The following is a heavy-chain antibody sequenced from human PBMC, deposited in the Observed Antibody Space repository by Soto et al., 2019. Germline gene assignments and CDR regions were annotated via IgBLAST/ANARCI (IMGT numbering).Heavy chain of an antibody. Sequence: QVTLKESGPVLVKPTETLTLRCTVSGLSITDSEMGVSWIRQPPGQPLEWLAHIDSSGEKSYRTFLKSRLAISKDTSKSQTVLTMTNMDPADTATYYCARRHLAVAVSPWFDPWGQGISVTVSS. D-gene: IGHD6-19*01. CDR2: IDSSGEK. CDR3: ARRHLAVAVSPWFDP. J-gene: IGHJ5*02. V-gene: IGHV2-26*01. CDR1: GLSITDSEMG.